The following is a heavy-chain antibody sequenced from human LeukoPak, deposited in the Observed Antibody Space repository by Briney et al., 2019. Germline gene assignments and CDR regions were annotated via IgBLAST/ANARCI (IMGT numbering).Heavy chain of an antibody. CDR1: GFTFIDYT. D-gene: IGHD6-6*01. V-gene: IGHV3-48*02. CDR3: TRDRSTWLFDY. CDR2: ISSSSSAI. J-gene: IGHJ4*02. Sequence: SGGSPRLSCAASGFTFIDYTMHWVRQAPGKGLESVSYISSSSSAIFYADSVQGRFTISRDNAKNSLYLQMNTLRDEDTAVYYCTRDRSTWLFDYWGQGTVVTVAS.